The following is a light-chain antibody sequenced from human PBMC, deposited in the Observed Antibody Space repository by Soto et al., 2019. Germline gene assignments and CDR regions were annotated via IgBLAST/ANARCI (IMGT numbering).Light chain of an antibody. Sequence: EIVLTQSPGTLSLSPGGRAALSCRASQTISSASLAWYQQRPGQAPRLLIYGVFTRATGIPDRFSGSGSGADFTLTISRLEPEDFAVYFCQHYGTSPPYIFGRGTKVEI. CDR3: QHYGTSPPYI. J-gene: IGKJ2*01. CDR2: GVF. CDR1: QTISSAS. V-gene: IGKV3-20*01.